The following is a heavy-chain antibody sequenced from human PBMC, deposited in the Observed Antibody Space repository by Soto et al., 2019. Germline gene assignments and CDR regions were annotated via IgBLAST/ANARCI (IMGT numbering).Heavy chain of an antibody. CDR2: INSDGSST. J-gene: IGHJ4*02. Sequence: PGGSVRLSCAASGFTFSSYWMHWVRQAPGKGLVWVSRINSDGSSTSYADSVKGRFTISRDNAKNTLYLQMNSLRAEDTAVYYCARTSPSMDGFDYWGQGTLVTVSS. CDR1: GFTFSSYW. CDR3: ARTSPSMDGFDY. V-gene: IGHV3-74*01. D-gene: IGHD2-2*03.